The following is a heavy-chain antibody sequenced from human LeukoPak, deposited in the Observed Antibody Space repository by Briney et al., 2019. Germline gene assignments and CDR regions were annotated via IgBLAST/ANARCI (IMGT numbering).Heavy chain of an antibody. J-gene: IGHJ5*02. Sequence: GESLKISCKGSGYSFTTYWIGWVRQMPPEDLEWMGIIYPGDSDARYGPSFQGQVTISVDKSINTAYLQWSSLKASDTAMYYCARQITFGGVEFDPWGQGTLVTVSS. D-gene: IGHD3-16*01. CDR3: ARQITFGGVEFDP. CDR1: GYSFTTYW. V-gene: IGHV5-51*01. CDR2: IYPGDSDA.